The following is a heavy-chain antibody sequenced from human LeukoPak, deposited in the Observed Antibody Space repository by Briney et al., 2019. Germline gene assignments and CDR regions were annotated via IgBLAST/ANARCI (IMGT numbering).Heavy chain of an antibody. CDR3: ARKKWEPTSNDAFDI. V-gene: IGHV3-64*04. D-gene: IGHD1-26*01. CDR2: ISSNGIGT. Sequence: GGSLRLSCSASGFAFSSYAMHWVRQAPGKGLDYVSGISSNGIGTYYADSVEGRFTISRDNSKNTLYLQMDSLRAEDTALYYCARKKWEPTSNDAFDIWGQGTMVTVSS. J-gene: IGHJ3*02. CDR1: GFAFSSYA.